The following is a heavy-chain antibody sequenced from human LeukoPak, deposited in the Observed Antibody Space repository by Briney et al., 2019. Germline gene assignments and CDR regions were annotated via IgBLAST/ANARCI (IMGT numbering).Heavy chain of an antibody. CDR3: ARKRSYYYYMDV. Sequence: PGGSLRLSCAASGFTFSSYSMNWVRQAPGKGLEWVSSISSSSSYIYYADSVKGRFTISRDNAKNSLYLQMNSRRAEDTAVYYCARKRSYYYYMDVWGKGTTVTVSS. V-gene: IGHV3-21*01. D-gene: IGHD5-24*01. CDR1: GFTFSSYS. J-gene: IGHJ6*03. CDR2: ISSSSSYI.